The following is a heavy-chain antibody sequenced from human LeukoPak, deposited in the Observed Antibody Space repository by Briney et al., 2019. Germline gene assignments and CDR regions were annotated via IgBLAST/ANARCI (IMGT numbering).Heavy chain of an antibody. Sequence: PSETLSLTCAVYGGSFSGYYWSLIRQPPGKGLEWIGEINHSGSTNYNPSLKSRVTISVDTSKNQFSLKLSSVTAADTAVYYCARGERGNYYMDVWGKGTTVTVSS. D-gene: IGHD1-26*01. CDR3: ARGERGNYYMDV. CDR1: GGSFSGYY. CDR2: INHSGST. J-gene: IGHJ6*03. V-gene: IGHV4-34*01.